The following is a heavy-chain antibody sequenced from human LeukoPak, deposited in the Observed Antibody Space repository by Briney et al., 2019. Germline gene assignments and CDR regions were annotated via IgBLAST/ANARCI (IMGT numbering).Heavy chain of an antibody. CDR1: GITFSAYA. CDR2: ISGSGGST. CDR3: ARIRGYYDILTGYYRGPFDY. D-gene: IGHD3-9*01. V-gene: IGHV3-23*01. Sequence: PGGSLRLSCAASGITFSAYAMNWVRQAPGKGPEWVSAISGSGGSTYYADSVKGRFTISRDNSKNTLYLQMNSLRAEDTAVYYCARIRGYYDILTGYYRGPFDYWGQGTLVTVSS. J-gene: IGHJ4*02.